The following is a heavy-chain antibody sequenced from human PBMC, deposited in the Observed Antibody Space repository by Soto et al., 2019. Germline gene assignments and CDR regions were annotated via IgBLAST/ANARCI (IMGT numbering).Heavy chain of an antibody. Sequence: EVQLLESGGGVVQPGGSLRLSCVASGFNFKKFAMAWVRQAPGEGLEWVSGISCCGGSTSYADSVKGRFSIARDDSKNTLSLQMNSLRVEDTAQYYCAKADVEQWLVPHLDNWGQGTLVIVS. CDR3: AKADVEQWLVPHLDN. CDR1: GFNFKKFA. D-gene: IGHD6-19*01. J-gene: IGHJ4*02. CDR2: ISCCGGST. V-gene: IGHV3-23*01.